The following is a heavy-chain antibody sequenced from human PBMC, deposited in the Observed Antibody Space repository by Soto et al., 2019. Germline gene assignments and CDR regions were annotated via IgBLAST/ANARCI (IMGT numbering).Heavy chain of an antibody. CDR3: ARDRTRFIAAAGTFDC. D-gene: IGHD6-13*01. CDR1: GFTFSSYG. V-gene: IGHV3-33*01. Sequence: ESGGGVVQPGRSLRLSCAASGFTFSSYGMHWVRQAPGKGLEWVAVIWFDGSNKNYADSVKGRFTISRDNPKNTLFLQLNSVRAEDTAVYYCARDRTRFIAAAGTFDCWGQGTLVTVSS. CDR2: IWFDGSNK. J-gene: IGHJ4*02.